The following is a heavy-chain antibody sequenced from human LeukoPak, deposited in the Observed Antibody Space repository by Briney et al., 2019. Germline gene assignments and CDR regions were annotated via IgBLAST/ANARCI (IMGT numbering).Heavy chain of an antibody. Sequence: PSETLSLTCTVSGGSISSSSYYWGWIRQPPGKGLEWIGSIYYSGSTYYNPSLKSRVTISVDTSKNQFSLKLSSVTAADTAVYYCARGGSVATITQHWYFDLWGRGTLVTVSS. D-gene: IGHD5-12*01. V-gene: IGHV4-39*07. CDR3: ARGGSVATITQHWYFDL. J-gene: IGHJ2*01. CDR2: IYYSGST. CDR1: GGSISSSSYY.